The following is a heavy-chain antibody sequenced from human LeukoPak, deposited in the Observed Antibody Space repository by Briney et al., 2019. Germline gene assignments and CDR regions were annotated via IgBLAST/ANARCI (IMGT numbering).Heavy chain of an antibody. Sequence: PGGSLRLSCAASGFTFSSYAMHWVRQAPGKGLEWVAVRSYDGSNKYYADSVKGRFTISGDNSKNTLYLQMNSLRTEDTAVYYCARGKLATIFAYYSVMDVWGKGPRSPSPQ. J-gene: IGHJ6*01. V-gene: IGHV3-30-3*01. CDR1: GFTFSSYA. CDR3: ARGKLATIFAYYSVMDV. CDR2: RSYDGSNK. D-gene: IGHD3-3*01.